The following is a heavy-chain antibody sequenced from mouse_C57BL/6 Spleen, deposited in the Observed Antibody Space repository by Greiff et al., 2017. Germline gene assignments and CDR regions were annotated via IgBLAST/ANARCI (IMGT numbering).Heavy chain of an antibody. V-gene: IGHV8-8*01. J-gene: IGHJ4*01. CDR2: LCWDDDK. D-gene: IGHD2-3*01. CDR1: GFSLTTFGMG. Sequence: QVQLKESGPGLLQPSHSLSLTCSFSGFSLTTFGMGVGWIRQPSGKGLEWLAHLCWDDDKYYNPALKSQVTFSKDTSKNQVFLKIANVDTADTATYYCARKDGYSYYAMDYWGQGTSVTVSS. CDR3: ARKDGYSYYAMDY.